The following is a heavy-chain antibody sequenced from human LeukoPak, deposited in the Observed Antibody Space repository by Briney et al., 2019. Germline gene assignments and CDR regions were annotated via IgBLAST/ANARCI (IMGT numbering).Heavy chain of an antibody. D-gene: IGHD3-22*01. CDR2: ISAGGSNT. CDR3: AKTPYYDSTGYYHYYYYAMDV. J-gene: IGHJ6*02. V-gene: IGHV3-23*01. CDR1: GFTFSSYT. Sequence: GGSLRLSCVASGFTFSSYTMNWVRQAPGKGLEWVSAISAGGSNTYYADSVKGRFTISRDTSKNTLYLQMHSLRAEDTAVYYCAKTPYYDSTGYYHYYYYAMDVWGQGTTVTVSS.